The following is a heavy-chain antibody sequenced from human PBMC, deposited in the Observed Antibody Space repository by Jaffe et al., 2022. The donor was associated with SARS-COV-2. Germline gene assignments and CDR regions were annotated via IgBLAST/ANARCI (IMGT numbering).Heavy chain of an antibody. D-gene: IGHD6-13*01. CDR2: IWYDGSNK. Sequence: QVQLVESGGGVVQPGRSLRLSCVASGFIFSRHAVHWVRQAPGKGLEWVAYIWYDGSNKGYPDSVKGRFTISRDNSKNTVFLQMNSLRGEDTGIYYCARDGQQLASYGLDVWGQGTTVTVSS. CDR3: ARDGQQLASYGLDV. V-gene: IGHV3-33*01. J-gene: IGHJ6*02. CDR1: GFIFSRHA.